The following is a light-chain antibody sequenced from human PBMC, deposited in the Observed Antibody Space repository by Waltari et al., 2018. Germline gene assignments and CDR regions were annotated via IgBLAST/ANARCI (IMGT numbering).Light chain of an antibody. Sequence: DIQMTQSPSSLSASVGDRVTITCQASQDISNYLNWYQQKPGKAPKLLIYDASNLETGVPSRFSGSGSGTDFTFTISSLQPEDIATYYCQQYDTLTFGGGTKVGIK. CDR2: DAS. CDR3: QQYDTLT. J-gene: IGKJ4*01. CDR1: QDISNY. V-gene: IGKV1-33*01.